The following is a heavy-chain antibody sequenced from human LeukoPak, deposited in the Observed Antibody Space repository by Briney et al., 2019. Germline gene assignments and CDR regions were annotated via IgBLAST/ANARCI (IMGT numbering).Heavy chain of an antibody. J-gene: IGHJ4*02. V-gene: IGHV3-66*02. CDR1: GFTVNNNY. CDR2: IYSGGST. CDR3: ARGASLYSSGWYYPY. Sequence: PGGSLRLSCAVSGFTVNNNYKSWVRQAPGKGLEWVSVIYSGGSTYYADSVKGRFTISRDNSKSTLYLQMNSLKAEDTAVYYCARGASLYSSGWYYPYWGQGTLVTVSS. D-gene: IGHD6-19*01.